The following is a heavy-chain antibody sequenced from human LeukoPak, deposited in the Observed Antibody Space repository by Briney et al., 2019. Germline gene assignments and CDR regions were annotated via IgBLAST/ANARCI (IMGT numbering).Heavy chain of an antibody. J-gene: IGHJ4*02. CDR3: ARAKGCSSTSCLFDY. V-gene: IGHV3-48*02. D-gene: IGHD2-2*01. CDR1: GFTFSSYS. Sequence: PGGSLRLSCAASGFTFSSYSMNWVRQAPGKGLEWVSYISSSSTIYYADSVKGRFTISRDNAKNSLYLQMNSLRDEDTAVYNCARAKGCSSTSCLFDYWGQGTLVTVSS. CDR2: ISSSSTI.